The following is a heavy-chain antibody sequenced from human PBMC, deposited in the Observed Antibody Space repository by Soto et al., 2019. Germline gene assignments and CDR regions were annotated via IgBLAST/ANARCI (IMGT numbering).Heavy chain of an antibody. CDR1: GFTFDDYA. D-gene: IGHD3-10*01. V-gene: IGHV3-9*01. CDR2: ISWNSGSI. CDR3: ARDYYGSGSQPYYFDY. J-gene: IGHJ4*02. Sequence: GGSLRLSCAASGFTFDDYAMHWVRQAPGKGLEWVSGISWNSGSIGYADSVKGRFTISRDNAKNSLYLQMNSLRAEDTALYYCARDYYGSGSQPYYFDYWGQGTLVTVSS.